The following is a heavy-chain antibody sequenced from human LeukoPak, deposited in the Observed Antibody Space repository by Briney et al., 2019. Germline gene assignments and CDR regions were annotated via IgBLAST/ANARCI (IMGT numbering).Heavy chain of an antibody. J-gene: IGHJ4*02. D-gene: IGHD4-11*01. Sequence: ASVKVSCKXSGYTFTGYYLHWVRQAPGQGLEWMGRITPNSGVTNYAQKFQGRVTMTRDTSISTAYMELSRLRSDDTAVYYCARGGLQGRIDYWGQGTLVTVSS. V-gene: IGHV1-2*06. CDR2: ITPNSGVT. CDR1: GYTFTGYY. CDR3: ARGGLQGRIDY.